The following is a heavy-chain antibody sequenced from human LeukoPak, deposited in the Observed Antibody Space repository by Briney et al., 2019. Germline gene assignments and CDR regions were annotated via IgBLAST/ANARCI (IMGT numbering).Heavy chain of an antibody. V-gene: IGHV3-23*01. CDR2: LSGSGGKT. Sequence: GGSLRLSCAASGFAFSTYAMSWVRQAPGEGLEWVSALSGSGGKTYYADSVKGRFTISRDNSKNTLYLQMNSLRAEDSALYYCARDRSYAFAIWGQGTMVTVSS. CDR3: ARDRSYAFAI. CDR1: GFAFSTYA. J-gene: IGHJ3*02. D-gene: IGHD6-13*01.